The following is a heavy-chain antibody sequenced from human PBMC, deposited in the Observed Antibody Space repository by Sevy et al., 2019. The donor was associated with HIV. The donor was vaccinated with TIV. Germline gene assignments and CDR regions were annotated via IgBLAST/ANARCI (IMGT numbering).Heavy chain of an antibody. Sequence: ASVKVSCKASGYTFTSYAMHWVRQAPRQRLEWMGWINAGNGNTKYSQKFQGRVTITRDTSASTAYMELSSLRSEDTAVYYCARDTNGGTGPVYYYYYGMDVWGQGTTVTVSS. CDR3: ARDTNGGTGPVYYYYYGMDV. J-gene: IGHJ6*02. CDR2: INAGNGNT. CDR1: GYTFTSYA. D-gene: IGHD7-27*01. V-gene: IGHV1-3*01.